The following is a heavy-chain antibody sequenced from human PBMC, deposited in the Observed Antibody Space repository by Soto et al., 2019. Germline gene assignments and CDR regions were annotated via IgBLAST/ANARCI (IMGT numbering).Heavy chain of an antibody. J-gene: IGHJ6*04. Sequence: ASVKVSCKVSGYILTELSMHWVRQAPGKGLEWMGGFDLEDGETIYAKKFQGRVTMTEDTSTDTAYMELSSLRSEDTAVYYCATGLRKSEFWSGAPGYYYYYGTEVSGKGNTVTTSA. CDR1: GYILTELS. D-gene: IGHD3-3*01. CDR2: FDLEDGET. CDR3: ATGLRKSEFWSGAPGYYYYYGTEV. V-gene: IGHV1-24*01.